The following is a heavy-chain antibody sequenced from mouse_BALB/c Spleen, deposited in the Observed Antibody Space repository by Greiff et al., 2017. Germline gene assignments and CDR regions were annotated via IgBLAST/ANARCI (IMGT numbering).Heavy chain of an antibody. CDR3: ARRYYGLYYAMDY. CDR1: GYSITSDYA. Sequence: DVKLVESGPGLVKPSQSLSLTCTVTGYSITSDYAWNWIRQFPGNKLEWMGYISYSGSTSYNPSLKSRISITRDTSKNQFFLQLNSVTTEDTATYYCARRYYGLYYAMDYWGQGTSVTVSS. CDR2: ISYSGST. D-gene: IGHD1-1*01. J-gene: IGHJ4*01. V-gene: IGHV3-2*02.